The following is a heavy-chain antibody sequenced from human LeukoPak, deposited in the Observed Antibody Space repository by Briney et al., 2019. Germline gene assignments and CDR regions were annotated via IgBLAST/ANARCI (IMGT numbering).Heavy chain of an antibody. J-gene: IGHJ4*02. Sequence: SETLSLTCTVSGDSISNYYWNWIRQPAGKRLEWIGRISTSGSPNYNPSLKSRITMSLDTSKNQFSLKLNSVTAADTAVYSCARSLFGGVVVYDYGGLGTLVTVSS. CDR1: GDSISNYY. CDR3: ARSLFGGVVVYDY. CDR2: ISTSGSP. V-gene: IGHV4-4*07. D-gene: IGHD3-16*02.